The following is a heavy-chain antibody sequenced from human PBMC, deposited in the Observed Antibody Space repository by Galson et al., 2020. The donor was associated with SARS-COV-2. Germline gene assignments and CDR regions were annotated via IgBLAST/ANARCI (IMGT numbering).Heavy chain of an antibody. D-gene: IGHD3-10*01. J-gene: IGHJ4*02. CDR2: ISYDGSNK. V-gene: IGHV3-30*18. Sequence: TGGSLRLSCAASGFTFSSYGMHWVRQAPGQGLEWVAVISYDGSNKYYADSVKGRFTISRDNTKNTLYLQMNSLRAEDTAVYYCAKESDWSYGSGRGFDYWGQGTLVTVSS. CDR1: GFTFSSYG. CDR3: AKESDWSYGSGRGFDY.